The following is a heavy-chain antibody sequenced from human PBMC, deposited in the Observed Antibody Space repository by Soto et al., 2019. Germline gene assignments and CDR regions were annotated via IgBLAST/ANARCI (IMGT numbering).Heavy chain of an antibody. D-gene: IGHD2-15*01. CDR3: ARDGCSGGSCYIYYYYYMDV. Sequence: GGSLRLSCGASGFTFSSYSMNWVRQAPGKGLEWVSYISSSSSTIYYADSVKGRFTISRDNAKNSLYLQMNSLRAEDTAVYYCARDGCSGGSCYIYYYYYMDVWGKGTTVTVSS. CDR1: GFTFSSYS. V-gene: IGHV3-48*01. CDR2: ISSSSSTI. J-gene: IGHJ6*03.